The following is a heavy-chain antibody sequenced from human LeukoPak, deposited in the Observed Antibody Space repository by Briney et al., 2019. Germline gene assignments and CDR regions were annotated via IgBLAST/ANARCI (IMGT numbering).Heavy chain of an antibody. V-gene: IGHV3-74*01. Sequence: GGSLRPSCAASGFTFSSYWMHWVRQAPGEGLVWVSHIINTGSSTNYADSVKGRFTISRDNAKNTLYLQMNSLRAEDTAVYYCARDVRYGMDVWGRGTTVTVSS. CDR2: IINTGSST. CDR1: GFTFSSYW. J-gene: IGHJ6*02. CDR3: ARDVRYGMDV.